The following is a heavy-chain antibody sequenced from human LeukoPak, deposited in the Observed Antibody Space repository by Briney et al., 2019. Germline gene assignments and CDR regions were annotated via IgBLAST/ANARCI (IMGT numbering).Heavy chain of an antibody. CDR2: IYTNGST. CDR3: ARESITMIVGYYFDY. CDR1: GGSISSGSYY. D-gene: IGHD3-22*01. J-gene: IGHJ4*02. Sequence: TSETLSLTCTVSGGSISSGSYYWSWIRQPAGKGLEWIGRIYTNGSTNYNPSLKSRVTISVDTSKNQFSLKLSSVTAADTAVYYCARESITMIVGYYFDYWGQGTLVTVSS. V-gene: IGHV4-61*02.